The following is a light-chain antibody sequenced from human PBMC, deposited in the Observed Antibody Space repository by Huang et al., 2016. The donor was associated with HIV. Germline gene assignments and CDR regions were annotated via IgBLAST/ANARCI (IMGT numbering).Light chain of an antibody. J-gene: IGKJ3*01. Sequence: PGGRATLSCRASQNISSFLAWYQQGAGQAPRLLIYGASNRATGIPARFSGSGSGTDFTLTINNLEPGDFAVYYCQQRFTFGPGTKVDIK. CDR2: GAS. CDR1: QNISSF. CDR3: QQRFT. V-gene: IGKV3-11*01.